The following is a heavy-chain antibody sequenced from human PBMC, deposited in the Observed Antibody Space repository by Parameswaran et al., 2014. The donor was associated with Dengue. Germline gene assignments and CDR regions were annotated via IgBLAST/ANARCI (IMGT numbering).Heavy chain of an antibody. Sequence: GESLKISCKGSGYSFTSYWIGWVRQMPGKGLEWMGIIYPGDSDTRYSPSFQGQVTMSADRSINTAYLQWSSLKASDTAMYYCARPTDSSDADAFGIWGQGTMVTVSS. CDR3: ARPTDSSDADAFGI. CDR1: GYSFTSYW. V-gene: IGHV5-51*01. J-gene: IGHJ3*02. CDR2: IYPGDSDT. D-gene: IGHD3-22*01.